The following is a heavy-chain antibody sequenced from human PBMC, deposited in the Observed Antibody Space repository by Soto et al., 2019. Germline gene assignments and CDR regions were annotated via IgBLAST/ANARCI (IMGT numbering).Heavy chain of an antibody. CDR2: IYHSGST. D-gene: IGHD6-19*01. CDR1: GGSISSGNW. Sequence: SETLSLTCAVSGGSISSGNWWSWVRQPPGKGLEWIGEIYHSGSTNYNPSLKSRVTISVDKSKNQFSLKLSSVTAADTAVYYCARTGAIAVADYYFDYWGQGTLVTVSS. CDR3: ARTGAIAVADYYFDY. V-gene: IGHV4-4*02. J-gene: IGHJ4*02.